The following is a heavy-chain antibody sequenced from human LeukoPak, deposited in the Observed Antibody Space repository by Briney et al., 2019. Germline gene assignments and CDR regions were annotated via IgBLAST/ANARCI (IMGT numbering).Heavy chain of an antibody. CDR3: ARGSPLLLGSYYGAFDI. J-gene: IGHJ3*02. CDR2: IIPIFGTA. CDR1: GGTFSSYA. Sequence: EASVKVSCKASGGTFSSYAISWVRQAPGQGLEWMGGIIPIFGTANYAQKFQGRVTITADESTSTAYMELSSLRSEDTAVYYCARGSPLLLGSYYGAFDIWGQGTMVTVSS. V-gene: IGHV1-69*13. D-gene: IGHD1-26*01.